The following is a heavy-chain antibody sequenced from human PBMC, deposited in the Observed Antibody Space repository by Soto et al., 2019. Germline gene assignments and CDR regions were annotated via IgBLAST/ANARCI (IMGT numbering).Heavy chain of an antibody. CDR3: ARQNRGYGTVYYYYGMDV. Sequence: LGESLKISCKGSGYSFTSYWISWVRQMPGKGLEWMGRIDPSDSYTNYSPSFQGHVTISADESISTAYLQWSSLKASDTAMYYCARQNRGYGTVYYYYGMDVWGQGTTVTVSS. J-gene: IGHJ6*02. CDR1: GYSFTSYW. CDR2: IDPSDSYT. D-gene: IGHD3-22*01. V-gene: IGHV5-10-1*01.